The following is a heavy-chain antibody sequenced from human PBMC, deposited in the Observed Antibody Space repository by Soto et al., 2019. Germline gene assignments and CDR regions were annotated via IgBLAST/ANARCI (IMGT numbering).Heavy chain of an antibody. CDR3: AQEGSDFWSGYWGY. J-gene: IGHJ4*02. CDR1: GGSFSGYY. CDR2: INHSGST. Sequence: PSETLSLTCAVYGGSFSGYYWSWIRQPPGKGLEWIGEINHSGSTNYNPSLKSRVTISVDTSKNQFSLKLSSVTAADTAVYYCAQEGSDFWSGYWGYWGQGILVTVAS. V-gene: IGHV4-34*01. D-gene: IGHD3-3*01.